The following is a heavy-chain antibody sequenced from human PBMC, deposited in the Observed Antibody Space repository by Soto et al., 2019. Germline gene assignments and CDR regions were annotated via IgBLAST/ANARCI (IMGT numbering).Heavy chain of an antibody. CDR3: ARLKQDYAVA. CDR1: GYTFINYD. D-gene: IGHD3-16*01. V-gene: IGHV1-8*01. CDR2: MNPNSGNT. J-gene: IGHJ5*02. Sequence: ASVKVSCKASGYTFINYDINWVRQATGQGLEWMGWMNPNSGNTAYAQKFQGRVTMTRNTSISTAYMELSSLRSEDTAVYYCARLKQDYAVAWGQGTLVTVSS.